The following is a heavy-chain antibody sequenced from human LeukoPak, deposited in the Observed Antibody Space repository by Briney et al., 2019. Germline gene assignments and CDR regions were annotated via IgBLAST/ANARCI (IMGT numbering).Heavy chain of an antibody. Sequence: SETLSLTCAVYGGSFSGYYWSWIRQPPGKGLEWIGEINHSGSTNYNPSLKSRVTISVDTSKNQFSLKLSSVTAADTAVYYCAIPPGGRSNYFDYWGQGTLVTVSS. CDR3: AIPPGGRSNYFDY. CDR1: GGSFSGYY. D-gene: IGHD1-26*01. J-gene: IGHJ4*02. V-gene: IGHV4-34*01. CDR2: INHSGST.